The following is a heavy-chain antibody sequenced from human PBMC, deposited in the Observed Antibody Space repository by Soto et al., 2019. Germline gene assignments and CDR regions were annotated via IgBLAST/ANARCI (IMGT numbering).Heavy chain of an antibody. V-gene: IGHV4-61*01. D-gene: IGHD4-17*01. CDR3: ARGATVTQYDY. Sequence: QVQLQESGPGLVKPSETLSLTCTVSGVSVSSGSFYWAWIRQPPGKGLEWIGFGSYSGTTNDKPSDNSRVTISVDTSRSQISMKVSALTAADTAVYYCARGATVTQYDYWGQGTLVTVSS. CDR1: GVSVSSGSFY. CDR2: GSYSGTT. J-gene: IGHJ4*02.